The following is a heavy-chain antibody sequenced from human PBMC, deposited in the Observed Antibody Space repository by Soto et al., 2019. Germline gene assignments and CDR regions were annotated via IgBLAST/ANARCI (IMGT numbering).Heavy chain of an antibody. J-gene: IGHJ4*02. D-gene: IGHD6-13*01. Sequence: GGSLRLSCAASGFTFSSYWMSWVRQSPGKGLEWVANIKQDGSEKYYVDSVKGRFTISRDNAKNSLYLQMNSLRAEDTAVYYCARALSYSSSWYYFDYWGQGTLVTVSS. CDR2: IKQDGSEK. CDR1: GFTFSSYW. V-gene: IGHV3-7*03. CDR3: ARALSYSSSWYYFDY.